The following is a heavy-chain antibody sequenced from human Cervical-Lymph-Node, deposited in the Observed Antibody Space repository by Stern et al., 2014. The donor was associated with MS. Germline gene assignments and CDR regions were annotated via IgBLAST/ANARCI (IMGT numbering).Heavy chain of an antibody. CDR3: ARDARFLEWSVDY. CDR1: GFTFSSYG. CDR2: IWYDGSNK. Sequence: QVQLVQSGGGVVQPGRSLRLSCAASGFTFSSYGMHWVRQAPGKGLEWVAVIWYDGSNKYYADSVKGRFTISRDNSKNTLYLQMNSLRAEDTAVYYCARDARFLEWSVDYWGQGTLVTVSS. D-gene: IGHD3-3*01. V-gene: IGHV3-33*01. J-gene: IGHJ4*02.